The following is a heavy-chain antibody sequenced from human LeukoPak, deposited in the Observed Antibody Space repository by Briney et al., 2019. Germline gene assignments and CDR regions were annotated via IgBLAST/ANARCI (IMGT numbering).Heavy chain of an antibody. CDR1: GFTFSSYA. D-gene: IGHD3-10*01. CDR2: ISGSGGST. Sequence: GGSLRLPCAASGFTFSSYAMSWVRQAPGKGLEWVSAISGSGGSTYYADSVKGRFTISRDNSKNTLYLQMNSLRAEDTAVYYCAKRALMGSGSYYYFDYWGQGTLVTVSS. CDR3: AKRALMGSGSYYYFDY. J-gene: IGHJ4*02. V-gene: IGHV3-23*01.